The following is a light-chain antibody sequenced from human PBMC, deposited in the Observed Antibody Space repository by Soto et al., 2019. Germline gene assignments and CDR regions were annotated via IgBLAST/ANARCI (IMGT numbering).Light chain of an antibody. CDR3: QQFGSSPYT. CDR1: QGVSNVY. V-gene: IGKV3-20*01. CDR2: GAS. J-gene: IGKJ2*01. Sequence: EIVLTQSPGTLSLSPGERATLSCRASQGVSNVYLAWYQQRPGQVPSLLIHGASSRATGIPDRFSGSGSGTDFTLTISRLEPEDFGVYYCQQFGSSPYTFGQGTKLEIK.